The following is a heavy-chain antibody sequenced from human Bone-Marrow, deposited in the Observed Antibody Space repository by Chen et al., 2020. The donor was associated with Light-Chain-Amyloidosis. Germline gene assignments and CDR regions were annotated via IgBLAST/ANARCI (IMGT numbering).Heavy chain of an antibody. D-gene: IGHD2-15*01. CDR2: INEDGGNT. Sequence: EVQVVESGGGLVQPGGSLRLSCAASGFTLTTYWMHWVRQAPGKGLVWVSRINEDGGNTNYAESVRGRFTISRDTAKNILYLQMNSLRAEDTALYYCAKDFGGRDDYWGQGTLVTVSS. V-gene: IGHV3-74*01. CDR3: AKDFGGRDDY. J-gene: IGHJ4*02. CDR1: GFTLTTYW.